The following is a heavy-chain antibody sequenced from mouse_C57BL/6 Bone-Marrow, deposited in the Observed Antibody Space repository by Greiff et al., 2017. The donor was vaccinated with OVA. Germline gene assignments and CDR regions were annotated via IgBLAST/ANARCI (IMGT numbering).Heavy chain of an antibody. J-gene: IGHJ2*01. CDR1: GFTFSSYA. CDR3: ARGSTVVHFDY. V-gene: IGHV5-17*01. D-gene: IGHD1-1*01. CDR2: ISSGSSTI. Sequence: EVKLVESGGGLVKPGGSLKLSCAASGFTFSSYAMSWVRQTPEKRLEWVAYISSGSSTIYYADTVKGRFTISRDNAKNTLFLQMTSLRSEDTAMYYCARGSTVVHFDYWGQGTTLTVSS.